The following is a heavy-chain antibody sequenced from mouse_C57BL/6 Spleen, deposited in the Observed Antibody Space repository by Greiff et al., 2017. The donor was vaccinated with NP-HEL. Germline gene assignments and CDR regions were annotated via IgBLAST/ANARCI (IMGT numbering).Heavy chain of an antibody. D-gene: IGHD1-1*01. Sequence: EVKLVESGGGLVKPGGSLKLSCAASGFTFSDYGMHWVRQAPEKGLEWVAYISSGSSTIYYADTVKGRFTISRDNAKNTLFLQMTSLRSEDTAMYYCARYYGSRRYAMDYWGQGTSVTVSS. CDR2: ISSGSSTI. V-gene: IGHV5-17*01. J-gene: IGHJ4*01. CDR1: GFTFSDYG. CDR3: ARYYGSRRYAMDY.